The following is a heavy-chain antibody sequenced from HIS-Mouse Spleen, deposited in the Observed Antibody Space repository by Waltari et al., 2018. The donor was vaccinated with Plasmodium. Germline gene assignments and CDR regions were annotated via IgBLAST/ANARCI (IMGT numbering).Heavy chain of an antibody. CDR3: ASSWYWYFDL. Sequence: EVQMVESGGGLVQPGGSLRLCCAGSGFVFGSYWMSWVRQAPGKGLEWVANIKQDGSEKYYVDSVKGRFTISRDNAKNSLYLQMNSLRAEDTAVYYCASSWYWYFDLWGRGTLVTVSS. CDR1: GFVFGSYW. CDR2: IKQDGSEK. V-gene: IGHV3-7*01. D-gene: IGHD6-13*01. J-gene: IGHJ2*01.